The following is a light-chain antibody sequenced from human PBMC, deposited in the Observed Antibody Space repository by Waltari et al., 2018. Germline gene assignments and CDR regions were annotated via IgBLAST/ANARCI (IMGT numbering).Light chain of an antibody. Sequence: QSVLTQPPSVSAAPGQKVTISCSGSNSNIGNKDVSWYQQFPGTAPKLLIYDTDKRPSGIPARFSGSESGTSATLGITGLQTGDEADYYCGTWDSSLSDVVFGGGTKLTVL. CDR2: DTD. CDR1: NSNIGNKD. V-gene: IGLV1-51*01. CDR3: GTWDSSLSDVV. J-gene: IGLJ2*01.